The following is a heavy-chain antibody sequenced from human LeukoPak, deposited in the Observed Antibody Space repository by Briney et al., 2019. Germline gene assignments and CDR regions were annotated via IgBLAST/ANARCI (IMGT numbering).Heavy chain of an antibody. V-gene: IGHV1-69*04. Sequence: SVKVSCKASGGTFSSYAIGWVRQAPGQGLEWMGRIIPIFGIANYAQKFQGRVTITADKSTSTAYMELSSLRSEDTAVYYCARVGINWFDPWGQGTLVTVSS. D-gene: IGHD1-26*01. CDR1: GGTFSSYA. CDR3: ARVGINWFDP. CDR2: IIPIFGIA. J-gene: IGHJ5*02.